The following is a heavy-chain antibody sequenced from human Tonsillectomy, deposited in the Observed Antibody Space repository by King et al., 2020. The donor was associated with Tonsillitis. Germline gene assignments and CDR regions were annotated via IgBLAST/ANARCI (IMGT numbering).Heavy chain of an antibody. J-gene: IGHJ4*02. CDR3: AGTGATFDY. D-gene: IGHD1-1*01. V-gene: IGHV4-31*03. Sequence: VQLQESGPGLVKPSQTLSLTCTVSGGSVSTDGYFWSWIRQHPGKGLEWIACIYYSGSTYYNPSLKSRVSISIDTSKNQFSLKLSSVTAADTAVYYCAGTGATFDYWGPGTLVTVSS. CDR1: GGSVSTDGYF. CDR2: IYYSGST.